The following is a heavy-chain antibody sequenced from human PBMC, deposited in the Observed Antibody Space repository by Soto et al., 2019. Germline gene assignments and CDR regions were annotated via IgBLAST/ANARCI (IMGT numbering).Heavy chain of an antibody. CDR2: ISFDGSGK. D-gene: IGHD6-6*01. J-gene: IGHJ4*02. CDR3: ARGGGRGYSSPSGYFDY. Sequence: QVQLVESGGGVVQPGQSLRLSCVASRFTFSDYAIHWVRQAPGKGLEWVAVISFDGSGKFYAESGKGRFTISRDNSQNTLSLQMNSLTTEDTAVYYCARGGGRGYSSPSGYFDYWGQGTLVTVSS. V-gene: IGHV3-30*01. CDR1: RFTFSDYA.